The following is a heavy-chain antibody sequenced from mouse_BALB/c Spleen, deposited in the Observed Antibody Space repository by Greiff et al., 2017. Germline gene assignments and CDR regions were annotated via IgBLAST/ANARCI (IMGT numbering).Heavy chain of an antibody. J-gene: IGHJ4*01. CDR3: ANGYSLYAMDY. CDR2: INPYNDGT. Sequence: VQLQQSGPELVKPGASVKMSCKASGYTFTSYVMHWVKQKPGQGLEWIGYINPYNDGTKYNEKFKGKATLTSDKSSSTAYMELSSLTSEDSAVYYCANGYSLYAMDYWGQGTSVTVSS. CDR1: GYTFTSYV. D-gene: IGHD2-3*01. V-gene: IGHV1-14*01.